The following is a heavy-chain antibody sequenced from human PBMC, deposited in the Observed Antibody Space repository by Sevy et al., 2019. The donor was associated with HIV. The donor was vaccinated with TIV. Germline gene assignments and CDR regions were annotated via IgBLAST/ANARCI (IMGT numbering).Heavy chain of an antibody. CDR1: GFTFNYYG. CDR3: AKDRVVVVPAAPGLGYYYGMDV. Sequence: GGSLRLSCAASGFTFNYYGMYWVRQAPGKGLEWVSFIRYDGSNKDYADSVKGRLTMSMDNSKNTVYLQMNSLRGEDTAVYHCAKDRVVVVPAAPGLGYYYGMDVWGQGTTVTVSS. J-gene: IGHJ6*02. CDR2: IRYDGSNK. V-gene: IGHV3-30*02. D-gene: IGHD2-2*01.